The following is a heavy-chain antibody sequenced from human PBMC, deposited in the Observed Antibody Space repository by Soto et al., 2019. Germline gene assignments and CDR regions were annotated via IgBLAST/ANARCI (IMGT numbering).Heavy chain of an antibody. Sequence: EVQLVESGGTLVQPEGSLRLSCAAAGFTFTNYWMHWVRQAPGKGLVCVSRINGDGSNAFYADSVKGRFAISRDNAKNTVYLQMNSLRAEDTAIYYWARGIQYRYGMDVCGQGTTVTVSS. V-gene: IGHV3-74*01. CDR3: ARGIQYRYGMDV. D-gene: IGHD4-4*01. J-gene: IGHJ6*02. CDR2: INGDGSNA. CDR1: GFTFTNYW.